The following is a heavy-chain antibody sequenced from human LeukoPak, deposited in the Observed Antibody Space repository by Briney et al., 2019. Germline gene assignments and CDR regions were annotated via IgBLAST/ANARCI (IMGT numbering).Heavy chain of an antibody. CDR1: GFTFSSYG. CDR3: ARPPHSCSSTSCYSQY. Sequence: GGSLRLSCAASGFTFSSYGMHWVRQAPGKGLEWVAIISYDGTNKYYADSVKGRFTISRDNSRNALFLQMNSLGAEDTAVYFCARPPHSCSSTSCYSQYWGQGTLVTVSP. D-gene: IGHD2-2*02. J-gene: IGHJ4*02. V-gene: IGHV3-30*03. CDR2: ISYDGTNK.